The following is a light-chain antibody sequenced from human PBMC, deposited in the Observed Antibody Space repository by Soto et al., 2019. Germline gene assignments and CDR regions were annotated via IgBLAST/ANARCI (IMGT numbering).Light chain of an antibody. CDR2: SNN. J-gene: IGLJ2*01. V-gene: IGLV1-44*01. CDR1: SSNIGSNT. CDR3: AAWDDSLNGVV. Sequence: HFVLTQPPSASGTPGQRVTISCSGSSSNIGSNTVNWYQQLPGTAPKLLIYSNNQRPSGVPDRFSGSKSGTSASLAISGLQSEDEADYYCAAWDDSLNGVVFGGGTKLTVL.